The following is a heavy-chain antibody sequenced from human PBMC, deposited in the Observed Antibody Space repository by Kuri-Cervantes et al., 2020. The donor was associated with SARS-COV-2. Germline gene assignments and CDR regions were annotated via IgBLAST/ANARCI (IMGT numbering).Heavy chain of an antibody. CDR2: SIPMFTTV. J-gene: IGHJ5*02. D-gene: IGHD3-22*01. CDR1: GGTFSNYA. V-gene: IGHV1-69*13. Sequence: SVKVSCKASGGTFSNYAITWVRQAPGQGLEWMGGSIPMFTTVYYAQKFQGRVTITADESTSTAYMELNSLRSEDTAVYYCARAPTGYHKWFPSFDNWFDPWGQGTLVTVSS. CDR3: ARAPTGYHKWFPSFDNWFDP.